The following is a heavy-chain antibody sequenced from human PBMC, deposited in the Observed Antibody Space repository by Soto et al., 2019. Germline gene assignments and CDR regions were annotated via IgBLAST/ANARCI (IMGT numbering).Heavy chain of an antibody. CDR1: GFTFSSDA. J-gene: IGHJ3*02. CDR2: ISSNGGST. CDR3: AREARYAFDI. V-gene: IGHV3-64*02. D-gene: IGHD3-3*01. Sequence: GGSLRLSCAASGFTFSSDAMHWVRQAPGKGLEYVSAISSNGGSTYYADSVKGRFTISRDNSKNTLYLQMGSLRAEDMAVYYCAREARYAFDIWGQGTMVTVSS.